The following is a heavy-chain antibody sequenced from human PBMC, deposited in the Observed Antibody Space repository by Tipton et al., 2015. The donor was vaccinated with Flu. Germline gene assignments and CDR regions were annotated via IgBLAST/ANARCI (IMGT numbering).Heavy chain of an antibody. D-gene: IGHD5-24*01. CDR1: GDSIRSDYY. J-gene: IGHJ3*02. CDR3: ARGLRDGYNPHDAFDI. V-gene: IGHV4-38-2*02. Sequence: GLVKPSETLSLTCTVSGDSIRSDYYWGWIRQPPGKGLEWIGNIFHTGNTYYNPSLKSRVSISVDTSKNQFSLKLSSVTAADTAVYYCARGLRDGYNPHDAFDIWGKGTMVTVSS. CDR2: IFHTGNT.